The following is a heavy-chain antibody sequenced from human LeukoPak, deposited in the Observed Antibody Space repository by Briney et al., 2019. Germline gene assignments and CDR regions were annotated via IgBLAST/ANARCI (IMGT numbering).Heavy chain of an antibody. CDR1: GGSISNYY. CDR2: IYYSGST. CDR3: ARGASPLRYFDWDY. Sequence: SETLSLTCTVSGGSISNYYWSWIRQPPGKELEWIGHIYYSGSTNYNPSLKRRVTISVDTAKNQFSLKVSSVTAADTAVYYCARGASPLRYFDWDYWGQGTQVTVSS. V-gene: IGHV4-59*01. D-gene: IGHD3-9*01. J-gene: IGHJ4*02.